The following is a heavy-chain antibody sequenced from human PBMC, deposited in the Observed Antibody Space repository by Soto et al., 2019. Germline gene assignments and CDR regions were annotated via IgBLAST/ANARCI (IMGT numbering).Heavy chain of an antibody. Sequence: QVQLVESGGGVVQPGRSLRLSCAASGFTFSSYGMHWVRQAPGKGLEWVAVISYDGSNKYYADSVKGRFTISRDNSKNRLYLQMNSLRAEDTAVYYCAKDMGNYGDLSPFDYWGQGTLVTVSS. CDR3: AKDMGNYGDLSPFDY. V-gene: IGHV3-30*18. D-gene: IGHD4-17*01. CDR1: GFTFSSYG. J-gene: IGHJ4*02. CDR2: ISYDGSNK.